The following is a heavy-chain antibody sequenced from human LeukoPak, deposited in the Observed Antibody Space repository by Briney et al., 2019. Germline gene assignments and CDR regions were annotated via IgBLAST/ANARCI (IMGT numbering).Heavy chain of an antibody. V-gene: IGHV3-30*04. J-gene: IGHJ6*03. Sequence: PGTSLRLSCAASGFTFISYAIHWVRQAPGKGLEWVAVISFHGTDSFYADSVKGRFTISRDNARNSLYLQMNSLRVEDTAVYYCARDPYSGTYGNTYYYYMDVWGKGTTVTISS. CDR1: GFTFISYA. CDR2: ISFHGTDS. CDR3: ARDPYSGTYGNTYYYYMDV. D-gene: IGHD1-26*01.